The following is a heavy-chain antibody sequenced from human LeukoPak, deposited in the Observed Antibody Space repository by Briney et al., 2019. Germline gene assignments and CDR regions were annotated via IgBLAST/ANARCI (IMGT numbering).Heavy chain of an antibody. CDR1: GVSISTYY. Sequence: PSETLSLTCTVSGVSISTYYWSWIRQPAGKGLEWIGRIYTGGNSNYNPSLKSRVTMSVDTSKNQFSLKLSSVTAADTAVYYCARDKSSSWSNWFDPWGQGTLVTVSS. D-gene: IGHD6-13*01. J-gene: IGHJ5*02. V-gene: IGHV4-4*07. CDR2: IYTGGNS. CDR3: ARDKSSSWSNWFDP.